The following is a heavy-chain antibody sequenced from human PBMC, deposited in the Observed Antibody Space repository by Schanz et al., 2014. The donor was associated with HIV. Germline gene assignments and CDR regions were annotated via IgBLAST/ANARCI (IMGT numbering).Heavy chain of an antibody. J-gene: IGHJ6*02. CDR2: ISKDGSNK. V-gene: IGHV3-33*05. D-gene: IGHD3-16*01. CDR3: ARVANWDYYGMDV. CDR1: GFTSRLYA. Sequence: QVRLVESGGGVVQPGRSLRLSCAASGFTSRLYAFHWVRPAPGKGREWEALISKDGSNKYYADSVKGRFTISRDNSKNTLYLQMNSLRAEDTAMYYCARVANWDYYGMDVWGRGTTVTVS.